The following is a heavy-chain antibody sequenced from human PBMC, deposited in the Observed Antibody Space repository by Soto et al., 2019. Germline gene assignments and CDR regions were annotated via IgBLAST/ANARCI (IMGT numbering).Heavy chain of an antibody. CDR2: IKEDGSEK. CDR3: ARAVAEPADFDF. Sequence: GGSLRLSCVASKFTFSNYWMTWVSQAPGKGLQWVANIKEDGSEKYYVDSVKGRFTISRDNAKNSLYLQMNSLRAEDTAVYYCARAVAEPADFDFWGQGTLVTVSS. J-gene: IGHJ4*02. CDR1: KFTFSNYW. D-gene: IGHD5-12*01. V-gene: IGHV3-7*01.